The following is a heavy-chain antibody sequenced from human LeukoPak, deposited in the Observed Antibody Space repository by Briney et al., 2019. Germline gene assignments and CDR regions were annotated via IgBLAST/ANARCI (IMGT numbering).Heavy chain of an antibody. Sequence: GRSLRLSCAASGFTFSSYGMHWVRQAPGKGLEWVAVISYDGSNKYYADSVKGRFTISRDNSKNTLYLQMNSLRAEDTAVYYCAKDGAIGVTMIVVVAHHGMDVWGQGTTVTVSS. CDR3: AKDGAIGVTMIVVVAHHGMDV. CDR2: ISYDGSNK. CDR1: GFTFSSYG. D-gene: IGHD3-22*01. V-gene: IGHV3-30*18. J-gene: IGHJ6*02.